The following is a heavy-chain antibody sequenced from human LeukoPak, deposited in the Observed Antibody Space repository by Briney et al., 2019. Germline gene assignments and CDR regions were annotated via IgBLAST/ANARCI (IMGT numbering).Heavy chain of an antibody. V-gene: IGHV4-59*01. Sequence: SETLSLTCAVYGGSFSGYYWSWIRQPPGKGLEWIGYIYYSGSTNYNPSLKSRVTISVDTSKNQFSLKLSSVTAADTAVYYCARRDGRYWGQGTLVTVSS. CDR1: GGSFSGYY. CDR3: ARRDGRY. J-gene: IGHJ4*02. CDR2: IYYSGST. D-gene: IGHD2-8*01.